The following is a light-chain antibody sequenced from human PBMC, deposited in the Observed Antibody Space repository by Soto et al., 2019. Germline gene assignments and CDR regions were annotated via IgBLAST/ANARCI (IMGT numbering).Light chain of an antibody. CDR1: TSNIGSNT. CDR3: AAWDDSLNGVI. V-gene: IGLV1-44*01. Sequence: QSVLTQPPSASGTPGQRVTFSCSGSTSNIGSNTVNWYQQLPGTAPKLLIYSNNQRPSGVPDRFSGYKSGTSASLAISGLQSEDETDYYCAAWDDSLNGVIFGGGTKLTVL. J-gene: IGLJ2*01. CDR2: SNN.